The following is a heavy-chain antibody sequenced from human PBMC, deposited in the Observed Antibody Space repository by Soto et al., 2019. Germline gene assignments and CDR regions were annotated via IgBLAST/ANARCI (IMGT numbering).Heavy chain of an antibody. J-gene: IGHJ4*02. Sequence: EVQLVESGGGLVKPGGSLRLSCAASGFTFSSYSMNWVRQAPGKGLEWVSSISSSSSYIYYADSVKGRFTISRDNAKNSLYLQMNSLRAEDTAVYYCARDRYGYYYFDYWGQGTLVTVSS. D-gene: IGHD4-17*01. CDR3: ARDRYGYYYFDY. V-gene: IGHV3-21*01. CDR1: GFTFSSYS. CDR2: ISSSSSYI.